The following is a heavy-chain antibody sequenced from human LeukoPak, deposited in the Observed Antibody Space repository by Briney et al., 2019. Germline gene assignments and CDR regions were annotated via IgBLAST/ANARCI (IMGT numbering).Heavy chain of an antibody. J-gene: IGHJ4*02. D-gene: IGHD2-15*01. Sequence: PGRSLRLSCAASGFTFSSYGMHWVRQAPGKGLEWVSAISGSGGSTYYADSVKGRFTISRDNSKNTLYLQMNSLRAEDTAVYYCAKVEAAFDYWGQGTLVTVSS. CDR2: ISGSGGST. V-gene: IGHV3-23*01. CDR1: GFTFSSYG. CDR3: AKVEAAFDY.